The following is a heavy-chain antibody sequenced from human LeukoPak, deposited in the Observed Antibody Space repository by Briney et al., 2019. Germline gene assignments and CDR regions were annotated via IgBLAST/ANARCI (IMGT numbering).Heavy chain of an antibody. J-gene: IGHJ5*01. Sequence: SETLSLTCGVSGGSITNTNYWTWVRQPPGKGLEWIGEVNLQGSTNYNPSLMGRVAISVDTSENHISLQLTSVTAADTAVYYCARNIGVGDSFNSWGHGTLVTVSS. CDR2: VNLQGST. CDR3: ARNIGVGDSFNS. V-gene: IGHV4-4*02. D-gene: IGHD6-19*01. CDR1: GGSITNTNY.